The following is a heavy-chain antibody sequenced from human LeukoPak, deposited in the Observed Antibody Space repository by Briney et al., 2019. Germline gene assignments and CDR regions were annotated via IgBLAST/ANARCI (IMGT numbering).Heavy chain of an antibody. CDR2: IYYSGST. D-gene: IGHD4-23*01. J-gene: IGHJ5*02. Sequence: PSETLSLTCTVSDDSITMYYWSWIRQPPGKGLEWIGYIYYSGSTNYNTSLKSRVTISVDTSRNQFSLKLSSVTAADTAVYYCARVDRNYGGNSPWFDPWGQGTLVTVSS. CDR1: DDSITMYY. V-gene: IGHV4-59*01. CDR3: ARVDRNYGGNSPWFDP.